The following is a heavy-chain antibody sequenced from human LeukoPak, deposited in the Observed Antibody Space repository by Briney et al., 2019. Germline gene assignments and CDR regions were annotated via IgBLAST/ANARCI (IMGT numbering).Heavy chain of an antibody. CDR2: ISWNSGSK. J-gene: IGHJ4*02. CDR1: GFTFDDYA. Sequence: GGSLRLSCAASGFTFDDYAMHWVRQAPGKGLEWVSGISWNSGSKGYAASVKGRFTISRDNAKDSLYLQINSLRAEDTALYYCAKDIGGYSGYDYIDYWGQGTLVTVSS. D-gene: IGHD5-12*01. V-gene: IGHV3-9*01. CDR3: AKDIGGYSGYDYIDY.